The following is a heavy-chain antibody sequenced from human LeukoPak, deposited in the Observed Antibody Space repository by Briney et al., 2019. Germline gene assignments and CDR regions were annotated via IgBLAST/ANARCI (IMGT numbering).Heavy chain of an antibody. V-gene: IGHV2-70*11. D-gene: IGHD2/OR15-2a*01. CDR1: GFSLNTSGMC. J-gene: IGHJ4*02. CDR3: ARIRSMPGYYFDY. Sequence: SGPTLVNPTQTLTLTCTFSGFSLNTSGMCVSWIRQPPGKALEWLARIDWDDYKYYITSLKTRLTISKDTSKNQVVLTMTNMDPVDTATYYCARIRSMPGYYFDYWGQGTLVTISS. CDR2: IDWDDYK.